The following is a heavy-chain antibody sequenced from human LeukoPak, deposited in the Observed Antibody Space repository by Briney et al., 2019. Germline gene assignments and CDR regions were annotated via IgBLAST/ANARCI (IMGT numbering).Heavy chain of an antibody. CDR1: GFTFSSYG. V-gene: IGHV3-74*01. CDR3: ARDGREFPFDY. Sequence: GGSLRLSCAASGFTFSSYGMHWVRQAPGKGLVWVSRINSDGSSTSYADSVKGRFTISRDNAKNTLYLQMNSLRAEDTAVYYCARDGREFPFDYWGQGTLVTVSS. J-gene: IGHJ4*02. CDR2: INSDGSST. D-gene: IGHD2-15*01.